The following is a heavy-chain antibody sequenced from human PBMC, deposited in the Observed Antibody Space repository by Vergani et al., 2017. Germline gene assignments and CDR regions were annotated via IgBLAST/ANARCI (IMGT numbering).Heavy chain of an antibody. J-gene: IGHJ4*02. CDR1: GFTFSSYA. CDR3: AKRGVVPAKNLYYFDY. D-gene: IGHD2-2*01. Sequence: EVQLLESGGGLVQPGGSLRLSCAASGFTFSSYAMSWVRQAPGKGLEWVSAISGSGGSTYYADSVKGRFTISRDNSKNTLYLQMNSLRAEDTAVYYCAKRGVVPAKNLYYFDYWGQGTLVTVSS. CDR2: ISGSGGST. V-gene: IGHV3-23*01.